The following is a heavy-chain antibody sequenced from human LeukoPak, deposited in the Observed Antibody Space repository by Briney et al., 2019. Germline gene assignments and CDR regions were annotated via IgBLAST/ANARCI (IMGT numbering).Heavy chain of an antibody. CDR3: ARILGGYDAGYYFDY. Sequence: GGSLRPSCAASGFTFDDYGMSWVRQAPGKGLEWVSGINWNGGSTVYADSVKGRFTISRDNAKNSLYLQMNSLRAEDTALYYCARILGGYDAGYYFDYWGQGTLATVSS. D-gene: IGHD5-12*01. CDR2: INWNGGST. J-gene: IGHJ4*02. V-gene: IGHV3-20*04. CDR1: GFTFDDYG.